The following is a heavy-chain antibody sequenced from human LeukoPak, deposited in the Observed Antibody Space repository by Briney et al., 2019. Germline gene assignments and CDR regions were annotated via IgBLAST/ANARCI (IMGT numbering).Heavy chain of an antibody. Sequence: SETLSLTCTVSGGAISSYYWTWFRQPPGKGLEWIGYIYHTGSTNYNPSLDSRVTISVDMSKNQVSLNLKYVTAADTAVYYCARGYFDWFLDNWGRGTLVTVSS. CDR3: ARGYFDWFLDN. CDR1: GGAISSYY. CDR2: IYHTGST. V-gene: IGHV4-59*01. J-gene: IGHJ4*02. D-gene: IGHD3-9*01.